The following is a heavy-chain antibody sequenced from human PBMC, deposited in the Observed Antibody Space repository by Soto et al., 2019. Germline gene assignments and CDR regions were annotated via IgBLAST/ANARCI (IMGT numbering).Heavy chain of an antibody. CDR1: GFTFSNYD. V-gene: IGHV3-30*03. CDR2: TSYDGSNQ. D-gene: IGHD6-19*01. Sequence: QVQLVESGGGVVQPGRSLRLSCAASGFTFSNYDMHWVRQAPGKGLEWVAMTSYDGSNQDYADSVKGRFTISRDNPKNTRYLQMNSLRAEDKAVYYCQCQWRWLVRGPSYFDYWGQGTLVTVSS. J-gene: IGHJ4*02. CDR3: QCQWRWLVRGPSYFDY.